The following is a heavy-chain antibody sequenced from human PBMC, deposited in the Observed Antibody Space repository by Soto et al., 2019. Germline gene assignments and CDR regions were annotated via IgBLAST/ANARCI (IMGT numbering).Heavy chain of an antibody. Sequence: PGGSLRLSCAASGFTFNKSLMTWVRQAPGKGLEWVSTISSSSSNIYYADSVKGRFTISRDNAKNSLYLQMNSLRAEDTAVYYCARDYGGNFDIWGQGTMVTVSS. CDR1: GFTFNKSL. CDR2: ISSSSSNI. CDR3: ARDYGGNFDI. D-gene: IGHD4-17*01. V-gene: IGHV3-21*01. J-gene: IGHJ3*02.